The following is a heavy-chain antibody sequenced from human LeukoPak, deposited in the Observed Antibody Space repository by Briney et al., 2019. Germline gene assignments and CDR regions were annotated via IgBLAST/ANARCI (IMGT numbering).Heavy chain of an antibody. CDR1: GFSFSTCA. CDR2: ISGSGSNT. CDR3: AKDVRGYNRPFDY. Sequence: GGSLRLSCAASGFSFSTCAMNWVRQAPGKGLEWVSAISGSGSNTYYADSVKGRFTISRDNSENTLYLQMNSLRAEDTALYYCAKDVRGYNRPFDYRGQGTLVTVSS. D-gene: IGHD3-10*02. V-gene: IGHV3-23*01. J-gene: IGHJ4*02.